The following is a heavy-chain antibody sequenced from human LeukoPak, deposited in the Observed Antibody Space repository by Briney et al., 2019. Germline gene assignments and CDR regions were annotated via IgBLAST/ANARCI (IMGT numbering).Heavy chain of an antibody. D-gene: IGHD1-26*01. V-gene: IGHV3-30-3*01. Sequence: GRSLRLSCAASGFTFSSYAMHWVRQATGKGLEWVAVISYDGSNKYYADSVKGRFTISRDNSKNTLYLQMNSLRAEDTAVYYCARAQWRGRYHGDYFDYWGQGTLVTVSS. CDR3: ARAQWRGRYHGDYFDY. CDR2: ISYDGSNK. CDR1: GFTFSSYA. J-gene: IGHJ4*02.